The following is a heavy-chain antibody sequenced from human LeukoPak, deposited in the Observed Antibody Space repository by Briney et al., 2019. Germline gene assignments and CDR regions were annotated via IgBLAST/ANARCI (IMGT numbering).Heavy chain of an antibody. CDR3: ARDAPGNTALDY. Sequence: GGSLRLSCAASGFTFVSYWMHWVRQAPGKGLVWVSRINGYGSSTDFADSVKGRFTISGDNAKNTLYLQMNSLRAEDTAVNYCARDAPGNTALDYWGQGTLVTVSS. CDR2: INGYGSST. V-gene: IGHV3-74*01. CDR1: GFTFVSYW. D-gene: IGHD5-18*01. J-gene: IGHJ4*02.